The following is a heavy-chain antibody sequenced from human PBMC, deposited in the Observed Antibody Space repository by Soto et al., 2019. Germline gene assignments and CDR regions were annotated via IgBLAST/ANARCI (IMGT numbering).Heavy chain of an antibody. CDR1: GDSINNSHW. Sequence: QVQLQESGPGLVQPSGTLSLTCAVSGDSINNSHWWRWVRQTPGKGLEWVGETYHRGNTKYNPSLKTRVTISIDKSKNQFSLKMNSVTAADTAVYYCAREVNSSPARGPNWFDPWGQGTLVTVSS. J-gene: IGHJ5*02. CDR2: TYHRGNT. D-gene: IGHD6-13*01. CDR3: AREVNSSPARGPNWFDP. V-gene: IGHV4-4*02.